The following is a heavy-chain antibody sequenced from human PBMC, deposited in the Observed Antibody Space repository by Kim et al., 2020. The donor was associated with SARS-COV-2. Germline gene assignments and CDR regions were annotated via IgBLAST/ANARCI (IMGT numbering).Heavy chain of an antibody. Sequence: GGSLRLSCAASGFTFDDYGMSWVRQAPGKGLEWVSGINWNGGSTGYADSVKGRFTISRDNAKNSLYLQMNSLRAEDTALYHCARDLGYCSSTSCYMNWFDPWGQGTLVTVSS. J-gene: IGHJ5*02. D-gene: IGHD2-2*02. CDR2: INWNGGST. CDR3: ARDLGYCSSTSCYMNWFDP. V-gene: IGHV3-20*01. CDR1: GFTFDDYG.